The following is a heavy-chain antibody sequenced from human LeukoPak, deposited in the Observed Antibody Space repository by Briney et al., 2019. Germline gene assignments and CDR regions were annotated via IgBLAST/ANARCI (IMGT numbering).Heavy chain of an antibody. J-gene: IGHJ4*02. V-gene: IGHV4-59*08. D-gene: IGHD5-24*01. CDR3: ASHRGWLQLSSFDY. CDR2: LYYGGST. CDR1: GGSCSGYY. Sequence: SETLSLTCAGYGGSCSGYYWGWIRPPPGKGLVGRGYLYYGGSTNYKPSLKRRVTISVDTPKNQFSLKLSSLTAADTAVYYCASHRGWLQLSSFDYWGQGTLVTVSS.